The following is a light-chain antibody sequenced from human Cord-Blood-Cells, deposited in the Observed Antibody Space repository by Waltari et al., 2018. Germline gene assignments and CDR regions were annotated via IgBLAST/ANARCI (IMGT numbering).Light chain of an antibody. CDR1: SSDVGGYNY. V-gene: IGLV2-14*01. Sequence: QSALTQPASVSGSPGQSITISCTGTSSDVGGYNYASWYQQHPGKAPKLMIYEVSNRPSGGSNRFSGSKSGNTASLTISGLQAEDEADYYCSSYTSSSTVVFGGGTKLTVL. CDR3: SSYTSSSTVV. J-gene: IGLJ2*01. CDR2: EVS.